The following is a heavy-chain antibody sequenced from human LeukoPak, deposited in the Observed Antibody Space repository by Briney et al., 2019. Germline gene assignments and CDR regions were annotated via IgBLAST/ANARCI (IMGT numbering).Heavy chain of an antibody. CDR3: ARDADSGSFDY. CDR2: ISYDGSNK. V-gene: IGHV3-30-3*01. Sequence: PGRSLRLSCAASGFTFSSYAMHWVRQAPGKGLEWVAVISYDGSNKYYADSVKGRFTISRDNSKNTLYLQMSSLRAEDTAVYYCARDADSGSFDYWGQGTLVTVSS. J-gene: IGHJ4*02. D-gene: IGHD1-26*01. CDR1: GFTFSSYA.